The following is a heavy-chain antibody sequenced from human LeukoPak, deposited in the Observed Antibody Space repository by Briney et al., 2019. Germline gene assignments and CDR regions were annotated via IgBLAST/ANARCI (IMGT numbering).Heavy chain of an antibody. J-gene: IGHJ5*02. CDR3: ARATYYDSSGDGWFDP. Sequence: ASVKVSCKASGYTFTSYGISWVRQAPGQGLEWMGWISAYNGNTNYAQKLQGRVTMTTDTSTSTAYMELRSLRSDDTAVYYCARATYYDSSGDGWFDPWGQGTLVTVSS. CDR2: ISAYNGNT. D-gene: IGHD3-22*01. CDR1: GYTFTSYG. V-gene: IGHV1-18*01.